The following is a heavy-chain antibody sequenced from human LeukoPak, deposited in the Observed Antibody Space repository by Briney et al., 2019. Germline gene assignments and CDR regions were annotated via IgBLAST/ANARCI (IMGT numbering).Heavy chain of an antibody. V-gene: IGHV3-23*01. Sequence: GGPLKLSFAAPGFTFSSYAMSWVRQPPGKGRGWFSLISGSGGSTYYADSVKGRFTISRDNSKNTLYLQMNSLRAEDTAVYYCAKDGAGGDYGGYFDYWGQGTLVTVSS. J-gene: IGHJ4*02. CDR3: AKDGAGGDYGGYFDY. D-gene: IGHD4-17*01. CDR2: ISGSGGST. CDR1: GFTFSSYA.